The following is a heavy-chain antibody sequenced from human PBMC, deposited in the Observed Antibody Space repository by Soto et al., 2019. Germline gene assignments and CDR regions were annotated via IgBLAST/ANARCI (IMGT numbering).Heavy chain of an antibody. D-gene: IGHD3-10*01. V-gene: IGHV3-9*01. CDR3: AKMWRVRGVRDFFDY. CDR1: GFTFDDYA. CDR2: INWNSGSI. J-gene: IGHJ4*02. Sequence: EVQLVESGGGLVQPGRSLRLSCAASGFTFDDYAMHWVRQAPGKGLEWVSGINWNSGSIGYADSVQGRFTISRDNAKKSLYLQMHSLRTEYTALYYGAKMWRVRGVRDFFDYWGQGTMVTVSS.